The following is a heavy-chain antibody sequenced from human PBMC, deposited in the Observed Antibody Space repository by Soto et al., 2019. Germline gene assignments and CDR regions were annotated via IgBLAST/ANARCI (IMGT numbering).Heavy chain of an antibody. V-gene: IGHV3-33*01. D-gene: IGHD3-22*01. CDR1: GFTFSSYG. CDR2: IWYDGSNK. J-gene: IGHJ4*02. Sequence: QVQLVESGGGVVQPGRSLRLSCAASGFTFSSYGMHWVRQAPGKGLDWVEVIWYDGSNKYYADSVKGRFTISRDNSKNTLYLQMNSLRAEDTAVDYFAREGCSGYYKVWYFYYWVQGTLGTGSS. CDR3: AREGCSGYYKVWYFYY.